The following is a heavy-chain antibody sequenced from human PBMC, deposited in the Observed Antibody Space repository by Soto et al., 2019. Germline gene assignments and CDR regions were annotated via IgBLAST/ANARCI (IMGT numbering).Heavy chain of an antibody. J-gene: IGHJ5*02. Sequence: EVQLLESGGGLVQPGGSLRLSCVGSGFIFNTDGMSWVRQAPGKGLEWVSGTSGDGDNAYYADSVKGRFTISRDNSKSTFYRQMNSLRGEDTAIYFWAKVGGDGQLGFVKNWFAPWGQGTLVSVSS. D-gene: IGHD1-26*01. CDR2: TSGDGDNA. V-gene: IGHV3-23*01. CDR1: GFIFNTDG. CDR3: AKVGGDGQLGFVKNWFAP.